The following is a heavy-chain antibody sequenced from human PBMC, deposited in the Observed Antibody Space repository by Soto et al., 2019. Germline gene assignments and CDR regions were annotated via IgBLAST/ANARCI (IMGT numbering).Heavy chain of an antibody. Sequence: QITLKESGPTQVKPTQTLTLTCSFSGFSLNTDGEGVGWVRQPPGEALEWLALIYWDDDERYSPSLKTRLTNTKDPSKNQVVLIITNMDPVDTATYYCAHSRNLITEDAQVGDFDYWGQGTLVTVSS. CDR2: IYWDDDE. CDR3: AHSRNLITEDAQVGDFDY. V-gene: IGHV2-5*02. J-gene: IGHJ4*02. D-gene: IGHD3-10*01. CDR1: GFSLNTDGEG.